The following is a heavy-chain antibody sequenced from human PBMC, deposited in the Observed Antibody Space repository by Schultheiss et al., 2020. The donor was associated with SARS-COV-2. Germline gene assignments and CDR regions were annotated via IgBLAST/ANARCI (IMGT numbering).Heavy chain of an antibody. D-gene: IGHD4-17*01. Sequence: GGSLRLSCAASGFTFSSYAMSWVRQAPGKGLEWVAVISYDGSNKYYADSVKGRFTISRDNAKNTLYLQMNSLRAEDTAVYYCARGGLDGDSFDYWGQGTLVTVSS. CDR3: ARGGLDGDSFDY. CDR1: GFTFSSYA. CDR2: ISYDGSNK. V-gene: IGHV3-30*07. J-gene: IGHJ4*02.